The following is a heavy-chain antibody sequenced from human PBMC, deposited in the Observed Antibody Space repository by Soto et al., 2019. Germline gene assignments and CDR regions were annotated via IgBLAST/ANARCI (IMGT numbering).Heavy chain of an antibody. Sequence: SETLSLTCAVYGGSFSGYFWNWIRQPPGKGLEWIGEINHGGSTNYNPSFKSRVTISVDKSKNQFSLKLSSVTAAGTAVYYCARAIAVAGPYYFDYWGQGTLVTVSS. CDR3: ARAIAVAGPYYFDY. CDR1: GGSFSGYF. V-gene: IGHV4-34*01. D-gene: IGHD6-19*01. J-gene: IGHJ4*02. CDR2: INHGGST.